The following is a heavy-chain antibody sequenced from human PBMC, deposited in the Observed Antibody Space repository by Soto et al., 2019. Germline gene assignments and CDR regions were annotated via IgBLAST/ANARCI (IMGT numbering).Heavy chain of an antibody. Sequence: GASVKVSCKASGYTFTTYGMHWVRQAPGQRLEWMGWINADNGNTKYSQKFQGRVTITRDTSASTVYMELSSLRSEDTAVYYCASFYFDNSVNYLPWYWGQGTLVTVSS. D-gene: IGHD3-22*01. CDR1: GYTFTTYG. CDR2: INADNGNT. V-gene: IGHV1-3*01. CDR3: ASFYFDNSVNYLPWY. J-gene: IGHJ4*02.